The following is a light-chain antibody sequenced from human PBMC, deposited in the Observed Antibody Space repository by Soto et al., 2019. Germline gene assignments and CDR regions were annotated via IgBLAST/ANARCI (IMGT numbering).Light chain of an antibody. CDR3: QSYDSSLSGGV. Sequence: QSVLTQPPSVSGAPGQRVTISCTGSSSKIGAGYDVHWYQQLPGTAPKRLIHGNSNRPSGVPDRFSGSKSRTSASLAITGIQAEDEADYYCQSYDSSLSGGVFGGGTKLTVL. CDR1: SSKIGAGYD. CDR2: GNS. J-gene: IGLJ3*02. V-gene: IGLV1-40*01.